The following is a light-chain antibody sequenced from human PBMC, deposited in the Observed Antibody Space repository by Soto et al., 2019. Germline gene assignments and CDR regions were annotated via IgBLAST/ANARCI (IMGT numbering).Light chain of an antibody. Sequence: QSVLTQPPSASGTPGQGVTISCSGSISNIGGNTVNWYQQVPGTAPKLLIYRDDQRPSGVPDRFSGSKSATSASLAISGLQAEDEADYYCSACDDGLNGWVFGGGTKLTVL. CDR2: RDD. CDR3: SACDDGLNGWV. CDR1: ISNIGGNT. V-gene: IGLV1-44*01. J-gene: IGLJ3*02.